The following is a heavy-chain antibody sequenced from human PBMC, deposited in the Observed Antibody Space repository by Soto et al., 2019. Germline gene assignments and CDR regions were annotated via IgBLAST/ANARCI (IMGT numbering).Heavy chain of an antibody. Sequence: GASVKVSCMSPGFTFTSYAIHWLSQAPGQRPQWMGWINGGSGNTKYSQDFQGRVTFTRDTFATTAYLELSSLRSEDTAVYYCARVPPWGNSAGDYYIQHYDSWGQGTPVTVSS. V-gene: IGHV1-3*01. CDR3: ARVPPWGNSAGDYYIQHYDS. J-gene: IGHJ4*02. D-gene: IGHD3-10*01. CDR2: INGGSGNT. CDR1: GFTFTSYA.